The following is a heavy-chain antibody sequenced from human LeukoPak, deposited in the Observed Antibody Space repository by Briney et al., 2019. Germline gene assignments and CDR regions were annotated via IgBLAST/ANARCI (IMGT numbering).Heavy chain of an antibody. CDR2: IKQDGSEK. J-gene: IGHJ4*02. Sequence: GGSLRLSCAASGFTFSSYRMNWVRQAPGKGLERVANIKQDGSEKYYVDSVKGRFTISRDNSKNTLYLQMNSLRAEDTAVYYCAKGIRWLVSPIDYWGQGTLVTVSS. CDR1: GFTFSSYR. D-gene: IGHD6-19*01. V-gene: IGHV3-7*03. CDR3: AKGIRWLVSPIDY.